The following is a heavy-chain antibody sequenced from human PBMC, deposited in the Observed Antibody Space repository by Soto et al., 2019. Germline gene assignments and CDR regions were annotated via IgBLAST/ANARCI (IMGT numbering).Heavy chain of an antibody. D-gene: IGHD3-10*01. J-gene: IGHJ5*02. CDR2: IYYSGST. V-gene: IGHV4-31*03. CDR3: ARGPEGFGDLNWFDP. Sequence: QVQLQESGPRLVKPSQTLSLTCTVSGGSISSGGYYWSWIRQHPGKGLEWIGYIYYSGSTYYNPSLKSRVTISVDTSKNQFSLKLSSVTAADTAVYYCARGPEGFGDLNWFDPWGQGTLVTVSS. CDR1: GGSISSGGYY.